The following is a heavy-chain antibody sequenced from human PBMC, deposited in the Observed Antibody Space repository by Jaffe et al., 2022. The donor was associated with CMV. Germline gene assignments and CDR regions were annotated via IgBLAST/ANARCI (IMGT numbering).Heavy chain of an antibody. CDR3: ARHRGSGSSLISWFDP. Sequence: QLQLQESGPGLVKPSETLSLTCTVSGGSISSSSYYWGWIRQPPGKGLEWIGSIYYSGSTYYNPSLKSRVTISVDTSKNQFSLKLSSVTAADTAVYYCARHRGSGSSLISWFDPWGQGTLVTVSS. CDR2: IYYSGST. CDR1: GGSISSSSYY. V-gene: IGHV4-39*01. J-gene: IGHJ5*02. D-gene: IGHD3-10*01.